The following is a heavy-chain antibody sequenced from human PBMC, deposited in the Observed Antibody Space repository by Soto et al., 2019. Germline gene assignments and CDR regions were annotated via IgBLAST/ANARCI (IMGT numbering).Heavy chain of an antibody. Sequence: PSETLSLTCPVSGYSINSDDYWGWIRQPPGKGLEWIASIYHIVSTFYNPSLRSRVTISIDTSKNQFSLRLTAVTAADAAMYYGARNAYYASGRINVFDAWGQGTRVTVSS. J-gene: IGHJ4*02. D-gene: IGHD3-10*01. CDR1: GYSINSDDY. CDR2: IYHIVST. CDR3: ARNAYYASGRINVFDA. V-gene: IGHV4-38-2*01.